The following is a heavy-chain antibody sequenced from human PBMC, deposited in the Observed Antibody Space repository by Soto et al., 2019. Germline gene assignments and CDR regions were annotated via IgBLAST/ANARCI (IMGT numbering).Heavy chain of an antibody. CDR3: ARLTVGVAGNYFDD. CDR1: GGSISSSSYY. D-gene: IGHD6-19*01. J-gene: IGHJ4*02. Sequence: QLQLQESRPGLVKPSETLSLTCTVSGGSISSSSYYWCWIRQSPGKGLEWIGSINYSGKTYYNPSLKSRATISVDTPKNQFSLQLSSVTAADTTVYYCARLTVGVAGNYFDDWGQGTLVTVSS. CDR2: INYSGKT. V-gene: IGHV4-39*01.